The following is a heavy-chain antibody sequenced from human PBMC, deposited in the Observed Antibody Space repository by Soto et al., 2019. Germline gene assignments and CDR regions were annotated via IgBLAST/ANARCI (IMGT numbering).Heavy chain of an antibody. V-gene: IGHV4-31*03. Sequence: QVQLQESGPGLVKPSQTLSLTCTVSGGSISSGGYYWSWIRQHPGKGLEWIGYIYYSGSTYYNPSLKSRVTISVESSKNQFSLKLSSVTAADTAVYYCASSLGYCSSTSCYTGYYYGMDVWGQGTTVTVSS. J-gene: IGHJ6*02. CDR1: GGSISSGGYY. CDR3: ASSLGYCSSTSCYTGYYYGMDV. CDR2: IYYSGST. D-gene: IGHD2-2*01.